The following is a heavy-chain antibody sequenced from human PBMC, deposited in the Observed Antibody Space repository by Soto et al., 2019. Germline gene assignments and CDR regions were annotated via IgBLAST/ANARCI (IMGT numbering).Heavy chain of an antibody. CDR1: GYSFSTNW. D-gene: IGHD3-22*01. Sequence: PGESLKISCKGSGYSFSTNWIGWVRQMPGKGLEWMGIIYPGDSDTRYSPSFQGQVTISADKSTSTAYLQWTSLKASDTAMYYWARPSSGYYYGMAVWGQGTTVTVSS. V-gene: IGHV5-51*01. J-gene: IGHJ6*02. CDR3: ARPSSGYYYGMAV. CDR2: IYPGDSDT.